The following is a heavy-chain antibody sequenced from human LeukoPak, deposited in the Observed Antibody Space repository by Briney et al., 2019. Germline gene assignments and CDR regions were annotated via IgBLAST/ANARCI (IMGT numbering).Heavy chain of an antibody. D-gene: IGHD3-10*01. V-gene: IGHV3-23*01. CDR3: AKDLKTTMVRGVIHHDAFDI. CDR1: GFTFSSYA. Sequence: GGSLRLSCAASGFTFSSYAMSWVRQAPGKGLEWVSAISGSGGSTYYADSVKGRFTISRDNSKNTLYLQMNSLRAEDTAVYYCAKDLKTTMVRGVIHHDAFDIWGQGTMVTVSS. J-gene: IGHJ3*02. CDR2: ISGSGGST.